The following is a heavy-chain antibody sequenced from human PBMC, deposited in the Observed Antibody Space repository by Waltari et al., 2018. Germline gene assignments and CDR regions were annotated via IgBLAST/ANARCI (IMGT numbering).Heavy chain of an antibody. D-gene: IGHD3-22*01. J-gene: IGHJ6*02. Sequence: QVPLVQSGAEVKKPGSSVKVSCKASGGTFSSYATSWVRQAPGPGLRWMGGIIPIFGTANYAQKFQGRVTITADESTSTAYMELSSLRSEDTAVYYCARAPRVVVITTLDYYYGMDVWGQGTTVTVSS. CDR3: ARAPRVVVITTLDYYYGMDV. V-gene: IGHV1-69*12. CDR2: IIPIFGTA. CDR1: GGTFSSYA.